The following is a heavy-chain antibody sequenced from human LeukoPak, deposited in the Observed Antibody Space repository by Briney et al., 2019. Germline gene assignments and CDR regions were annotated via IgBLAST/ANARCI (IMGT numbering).Heavy chain of an antibody. CDR3: ARGATTPFDY. V-gene: IGHV4-61*02. D-gene: IGHD5-12*01. CDR1: GGSISSGSYY. CDR2: IYTSGST. J-gene: IGHJ4*02. Sequence: SETLSLTCTVSGGSISSGSYYWSWIRQPAGKGLEWIGRIYTSGSTNYNPSLKSRVTISVDTSKNRFSLKLSSVTAADTAVYYCARGATTPFDYWGQGTLVTVSS.